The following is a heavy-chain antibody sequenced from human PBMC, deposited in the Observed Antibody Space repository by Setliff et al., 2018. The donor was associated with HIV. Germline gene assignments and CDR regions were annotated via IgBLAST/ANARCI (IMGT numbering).Heavy chain of an antibody. CDR3: VTLPLLGAGYSQNFDY. CDR2: ISNDGSNK. Sequence: GGSLRLSCAASGFTFSSYAMDWVRQAPGKGLEWVAVISNDGSNKYYADSVKGRFTISRDNSKNTLYLQMNSLRTEDTAVYYCVTLPLLGAGYSQNFDYWGQGRMVTVSS. CDR1: GFTFSSYA. V-gene: IGHV3-30*04. J-gene: IGHJ4*02. D-gene: IGHD2-15*01.